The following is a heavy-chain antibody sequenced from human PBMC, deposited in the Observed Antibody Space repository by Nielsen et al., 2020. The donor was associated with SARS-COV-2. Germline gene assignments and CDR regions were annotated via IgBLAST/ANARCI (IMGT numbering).Heavy chain of an antibody. CDR3: AKDSGYDFGLLDY. CDR2: ISGDGGST. Sequence: GESLKISCAASGFTFDDYAMHWVRQAPGKGLEWVSLISGDGGSTYYADSVKGRFTISRDNSKNSLYLQVNSLRTEDTALYYCAKDSGYDFGLLDYWGQGTLVTVSS. J-gene: IGHJ4*02. CDR1: GFTFDDYA. V-gene: IGHV3-43*02. D-gene: IGHD5-12*01.